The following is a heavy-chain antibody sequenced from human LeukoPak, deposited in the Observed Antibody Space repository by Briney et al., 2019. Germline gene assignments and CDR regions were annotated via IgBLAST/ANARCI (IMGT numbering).Heavy chain of an antibody. CDR3: ASSSSFDRGVYFYAMDV. J-gene: IGHJ6*04. CDR1: GYTFNNYA. CDR2: INAGNGNT. Sequence: ASVKVSCKASGYTFNNYAIHWVRQAPGQRLEWMAWINAGNGNTKYSQNFQGRVSMTRDTSANTVYMELSSLISEDTAVYYCASSSSFDRGVYFYAMDVWGKGTTVIVSS. D-gene: IGHD2-2*01. V-gene: IGHV1-3*01.